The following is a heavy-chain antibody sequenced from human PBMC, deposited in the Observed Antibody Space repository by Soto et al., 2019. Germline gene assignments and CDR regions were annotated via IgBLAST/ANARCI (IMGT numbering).Heavy chain of an antibody. Sequence: PSETLSLTCTVSGDSISSDSYSWGWIRQPPGKGLEWIGYIYHSGSTYYNPSLKSRVTISVDRSKNQFSLKLSSVTAADTAVYYCARVPDRWGQGTLVTVSS. J-gene: IGHJ5*02. CDR3: ARVPDR. V-gene: IGHV4-30-2*01. D-gene: IGHD2-2*01. CDR1: GDSISSDSYS. CDR2: IYHSGST.